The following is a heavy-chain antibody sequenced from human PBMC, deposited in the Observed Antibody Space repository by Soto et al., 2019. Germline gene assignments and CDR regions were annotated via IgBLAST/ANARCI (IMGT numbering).Heavy chain of an antibody. Sequence: SETLSLTCTVSGGSISSYYWSWIRQPPGKGLEWIGYIYYSGSTNYNPSLKSRVTISVDTSKNQFSLKLSSVTAADTAVYYCARGSDYDCSGSPLDYWGQGTLVTVSS. CDR3: ARGSDYDCSGSPLDY. J-gene: IGHJ4*02. V-gene: IGHV4-59*01. CDR1: GGSISSYY. CDR2: IYYSGST. D-gene: IGHD3-22*01.